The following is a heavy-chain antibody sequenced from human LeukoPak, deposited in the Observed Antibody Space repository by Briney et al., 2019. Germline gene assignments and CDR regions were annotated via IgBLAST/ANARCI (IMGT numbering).Heavy chain of an antibody. D-gene: IGHD3-3*01. CDR3: ARPRTYYDFWRGYPPFDY. V-gene: IGHV1-69*13. CDR2: IITNYGTT. J-gene: IGHJ4*02. Sequence: SVKVSCKASGGTFINYAISWVRQAPGQGLEWMGGIITNYGTTNYAQKYQGRVTITADESTTTVYMELSSLRSEDTAVYYCARPRTYYDFWRGYPPFDYWGQGTLVTVSS. CDR1: GGTFINYA.